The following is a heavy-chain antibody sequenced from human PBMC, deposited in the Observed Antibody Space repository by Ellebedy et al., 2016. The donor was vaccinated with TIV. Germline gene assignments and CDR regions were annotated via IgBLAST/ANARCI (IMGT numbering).Heavy chain of an antibody. J-gene: IGHJ3*01. D-gene: IGHD3-22*01. V-gene: IGHV3-23*01. CDR3: AKSHDTSGYHYIGAFDV. Sequence: ESLKISCAASGFTFSSFAMSWVRQAPGKGLEWVSVISGGGGNTEYADSVKGRFTISRDNSKNTLNLQMNTLRAEDTALYYCAKSHDTSGYHYIGAFDVWGQGTTVTVSS. CDR1: GFTFSSFA. CDR2: ISGGGGNT.